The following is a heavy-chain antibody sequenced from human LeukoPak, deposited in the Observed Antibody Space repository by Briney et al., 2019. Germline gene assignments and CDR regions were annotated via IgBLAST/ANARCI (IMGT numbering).Heavy chain of an antibody. CDR1: GGTFSSYA. Sequence: SVTVSCKASGGTFSSYAISWVRQAPGQGLEWMGGIIPIFSTANYAQKFQGRVTITTDESTSTAYMELSSLRSEDTAVYYCAREASSGRSLKGNFDYWGQGTLVTVSS. V-gene: IGHV1-69*05. CDR2: IIPIFSTA. CDR3: AREASSGRSLKGNFDY. D-gene: IGHD6-19*01. J-gene: IGHJ4*02.